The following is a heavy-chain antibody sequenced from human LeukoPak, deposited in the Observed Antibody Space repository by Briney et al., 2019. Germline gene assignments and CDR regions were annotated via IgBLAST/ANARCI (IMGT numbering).Heavy chain of an antibody. Sequence: ASVTVSCKVSGYTLTELSMHWVRQAPGKGLEWMGGFDPEDGESIYAQKFQGRVTMTEDTSTGAAYMELSSLRSEDTAVYYCATDKHGSGYFDFWGQGTLVTVSS. D-gene: IGHD3-10*01. J-gene: IGHJ4*02. CDR1: GYTLTELS. V-gene: IGHV1-24*01. CDR3: ATDKHGSGYFDF. CDR2: FDPEDGES.